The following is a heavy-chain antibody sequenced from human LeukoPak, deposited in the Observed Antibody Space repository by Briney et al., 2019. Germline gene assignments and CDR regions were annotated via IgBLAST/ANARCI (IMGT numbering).Heavy chain of an antibody. D-gene: IGHD3-10*01. CDR2: INPNSGGT. V-gene: IGHV1-2*02. CDR3: ARDRFGGSYIDY. J-gene: IGHJ4*02. Sequence: ASVKVSCKTSGYXFSNFGISWVRQAPGQGLEWMGWINPNSGGTNYAQKFQDRVTMTRDTSISTAYMELSSLRSDDTAVYYCARDRFGGSYIDYWGQGTLVTVSS. CDR1: GYXFSNFG.